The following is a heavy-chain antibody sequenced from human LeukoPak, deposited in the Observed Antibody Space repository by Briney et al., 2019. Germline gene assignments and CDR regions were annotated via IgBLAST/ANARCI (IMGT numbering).Heavy chain of an antibody. J-gene: IGHJ4*02. D-gene: IGHD1-26*01. CDR1: GGSIRSYY. CDR3: ASGSYYFDY. CDR2: IYYTGST. V-gene: IGHV4-59*08. Sequence: PSETLSLTCTVSGGSIRSYYWSWIRQPPGKGLDWIGYIYYTGSTKYNPSLKSRATISVDTSKNQFSLKLSSVTAADTAVYYGASGSYYFDYWGQGTLVTVSS.